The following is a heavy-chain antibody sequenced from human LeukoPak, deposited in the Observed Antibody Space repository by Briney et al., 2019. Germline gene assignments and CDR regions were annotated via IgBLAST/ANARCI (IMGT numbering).Heavy chain of an antibody. D-gene: IGHD3-22*01. CDR1: GYTFTDYY. J-gene: IGHJ4*02. Sequence: ASVKVSCKASGYTFTDYYMHWVRQVPGQGLEWVGWMNPNSGGTNYAQKFQGRVTMTGDTSITTAYMELSRLRFGDTAVYYCARADSGGSAFEYWGQGTLVTVSS. CDR2: MNPNSGGT. V-gene: IGHV1-2*02. CDR3: ARADSGGSAFEY.